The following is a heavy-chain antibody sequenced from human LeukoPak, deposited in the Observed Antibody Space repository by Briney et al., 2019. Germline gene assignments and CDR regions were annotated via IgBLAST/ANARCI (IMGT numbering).Heavy chain of an antibody. CDR1: GYTFTSYG. D-gene: IGHD3-9*01. Sequence: ASVKVSCKASGYTFTSYGISWLRQAPGQGLEWMGWISAYNGNTNYAQKLQGRVTMTTDTSTSTAYMELRSLRSDDTAVYYCARDLRSEHYDILTGPAYWSQGTLVTASS. CDR2: ISAYNGNT. J-gene: IGHJ4*02. CDR3: ARDLRSEHYDILTGPAY. V-gene: IGHV1-18*01.